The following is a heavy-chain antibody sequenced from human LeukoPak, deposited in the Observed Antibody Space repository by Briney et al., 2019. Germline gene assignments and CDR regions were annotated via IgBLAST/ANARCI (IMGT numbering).Heavy chain of an antibody. CDR3: ARGSVVAAAGHY. CDR1: GFTFSDYY. Sequence: GGSLRLSCAASGFTFSDYYISWIRQAPGKGLEWVSYISSSSSYTNYADSVKGRCTISRDNAKNSLYLQMNSLRAEDTAVYYCARGSVVAAAGHYWGQGTLVTVSS. CDR2: ISSSSSYT. V-gene: IGHV3-11*06. D-gene: IGHD6-13*01. J-gene: IGHJ4*02.